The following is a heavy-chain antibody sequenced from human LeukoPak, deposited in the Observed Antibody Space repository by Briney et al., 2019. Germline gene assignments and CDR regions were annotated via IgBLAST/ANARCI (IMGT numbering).Heavy chain of an antibody. Sequence: GGSLRLSCAASGFTFSSNGMHWVRQAPGKGLEWVAVISYDGSKKYYADSVKGRFTVSRDDSKNTLYLQMNSLRAEDTAVYYCARGGVTAKGYYYGMDVWGQGTTVTVSS. J-gene: IGHJ6*02. CDR3: ARGGVTAKGYYYGMDV. D-gene: IGHD6-25*01. CDR1: GFTFSSNG. CDR2: ISYDGSKK. V-gene: IGHV3-30*03.